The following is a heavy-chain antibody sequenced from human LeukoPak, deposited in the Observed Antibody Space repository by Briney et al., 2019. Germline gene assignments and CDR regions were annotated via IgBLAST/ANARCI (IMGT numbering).Heavy chain of an antibody. CDR2: INPSGGST. J-gene: IGHJ5*01. V-gene: IGHV1-46*01. CDR1: GYTFTGYY. CDR3: ARASGSYWWFDS. Sequence: ASVKVSCKASGYTFTGYYMHWVRQAPGQGLEWMGIINPSGGSTSYAQKFQGRVTMTRDTSISTVYMELSRLRSDDTAVYYCARASGSYWWFDSWGQGTLVTVSS. D-gene: IGHD1-26*01.